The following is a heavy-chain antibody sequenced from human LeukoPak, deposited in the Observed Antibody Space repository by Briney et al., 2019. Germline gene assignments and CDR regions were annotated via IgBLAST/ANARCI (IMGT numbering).Heavy chain of an antibody. V-gene: IGHV1-2*02. CDR1: GYTFTDYH. Sequence: ASVKVSCRASGYTFTDYHLYWVRQAPGQGLEWMGWINTNNGATHYAQKFQGRVTLTRDTSISTAYMDLSRLTSDDTAVYYCARVLIPTLVTSNFHYWGQGTLVTVSS. J-gene: IGHJ4*02. CDR2: INTNNGAT. D-gene: IGHD2-21*02. CDR3: ARVLIPTLVTSNFHY.